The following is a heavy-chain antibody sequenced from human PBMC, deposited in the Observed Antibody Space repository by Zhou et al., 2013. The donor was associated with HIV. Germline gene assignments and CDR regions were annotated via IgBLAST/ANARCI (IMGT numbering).Heavy chain of an antibody. CDR1: GFTFSNAW. J-gene: IGHJ3*02. CDR3: AREVANWCNWNDDCDAFDI. CDR2: IQSKTNGGTA. V-gene: IGHV3-15*01. D-gene: IGHD1-1*01. Sequence: EVQLVESGGGLVKPGGSLRLSCAASGFTFSNAWMSWVRQAPGKGLEWVGHIQSKTNGGTADYTAPLKGRFTISRDNAKNSLYLQMNSLRAEDTAVYYCAREVANWCNWNDDCDAFDIWGQGTMVTVSS.